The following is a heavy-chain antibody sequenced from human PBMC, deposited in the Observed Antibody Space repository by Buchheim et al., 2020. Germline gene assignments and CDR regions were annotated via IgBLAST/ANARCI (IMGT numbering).Heavy chain of an antibody. Sequence: EVQLLESGGGLVQPGESLRLSCVASGFRLSTFDMSWARQAPGKGLEWVSDIRHSDGSTHYADSVKGRFTISRDNSKNTTYLQMSSLRVDDTGVCYCSKGIHFDAWARGT. V-gene: IGHV3-23*01. J-gene: IGHJ4*02. CDR1: GFRLSTFD. CDR2: IRHSDGST. CDR3: SKGIHFDA.